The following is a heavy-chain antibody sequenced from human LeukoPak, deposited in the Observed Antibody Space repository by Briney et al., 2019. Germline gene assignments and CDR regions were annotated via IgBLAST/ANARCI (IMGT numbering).Heavy chain of an antibody. D-gene: IGHD3-22*01. Sequence: GGSLRLSCAASGFTFSSYAMSWVRQAPGKGLEWVSGISGSGGSTYYADSVKGRFTISRDNSKNTLYLQMNSLRAEDTAVYYCARASPQYYYDSSGWGAFDIWGQGTMVTVSS. CDR3: ARASPQYYYDSSGWGAFDI. CDR2: ISGSGGST. CDR1: GFTFSSYA. V-gene: IGHV3-23*01. J-gene: IGHJ3*02.